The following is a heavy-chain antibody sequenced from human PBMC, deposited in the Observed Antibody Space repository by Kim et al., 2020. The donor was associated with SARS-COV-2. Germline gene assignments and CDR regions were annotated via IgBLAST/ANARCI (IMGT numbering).Heavy chain of an antibody. J-gene: IGHJ3*02. Sequence: SETLSLTCTVSGGSISGSSYYWGRIRQPPGKGLVWIGSIYYSGSTYYNPSLKSRVTISVDTSKNQFSLKLSSVTAADAAVYYCARPRGDSSGYYYGFAFDIWGQGTMVTVSS. CDR2: IYYSGST. CDR1: GGSISGSSYY. D-gene: IGHD3-22*01. CDR3: ARPRGDSSGYYYGFAFDI. V-gene: IGHV4-39*01.